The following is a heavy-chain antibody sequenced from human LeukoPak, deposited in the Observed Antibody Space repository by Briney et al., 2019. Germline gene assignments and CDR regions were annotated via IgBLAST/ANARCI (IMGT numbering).Heavy chain of an antibody. J-gene: IGHJ4*02. CDR3: VRAVSVSSYYFDC. V-gene: IGHV3-11*05. CDR1: GFTFSDYY. Sequence: KAGGSLRLSCAASGFTFSDYYMSWIRRAPGKGLEWISYISSSSSYTNYVDSVKGRFTISRDNAKNSLYLQMNSLRAEDTAVYYCVRAVSVSSYYFDCWGQGTLVTVSS. CDR2: ISSSSSYT. D-gene: IGHD5/OR15-5a*01.